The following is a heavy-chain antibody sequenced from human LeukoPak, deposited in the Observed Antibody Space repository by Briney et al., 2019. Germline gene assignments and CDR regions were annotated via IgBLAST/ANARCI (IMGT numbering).Heavy chain of an antibody. V-gene: IGHV3-48*01. CDR2: ISSSSSTI. J-gene: IGHJ4*02. D-gene: IGHD5-12*01. CDR3: ARDTAGGYVNY. Sequence: GGSLRLSCAASGFTFSSYSMNWVRQAPGKGLERVSYISSSSSTIYYADSVKGRFTISRDNAKNSLYLQMNSLRAEDTAVYYCARDTAGGYVNYWGQGTLVTVSS. CDR1: GFTFSSYS.